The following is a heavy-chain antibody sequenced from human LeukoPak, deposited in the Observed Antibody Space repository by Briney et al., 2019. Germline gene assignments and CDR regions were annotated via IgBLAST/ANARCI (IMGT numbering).Heavy chain of an antibody. CDR1: GYTFTSYY. V-gene: IGHV1-46*01. D-gene: IGHD5-12*01. J-gene: IGHJ4*02. CDR3: ARDLEETGYSGYEVMSEVNDY. CDR2: INPSGGST. Sequence: RASVKVSCEASGYTFTSYYMHWVRQAPGQGLEWMGIINPSGGSTSYAQKFQGRVTMTRDTSTSTVYMELSSLRSEDTAVYYCARDLEETGYSGYEVMSEVNDYWGQGTLVTVSS.